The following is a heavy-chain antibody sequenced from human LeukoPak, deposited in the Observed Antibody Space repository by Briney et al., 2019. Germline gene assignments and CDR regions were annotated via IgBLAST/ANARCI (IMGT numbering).Heavy chain of an antibody. CDR2: IIPIFGTA. J-gene: IGHJ3*02. D-gene: IGHD1-7*01. CDR1: GGTFSSYA. V-gene: IGHV1-69*05. CDR3: ARVTTGTTYDDAFDI. Sequence: GASVKVSCKASGGTFSSYAISWVRQAPGQGLEWMGGIIPIFGTANYAQKFQGRVTITTDESTSTACMELSSLRSEDTAVYYCARVTTGTTYDDAFDIWGQGTMVTVSS.